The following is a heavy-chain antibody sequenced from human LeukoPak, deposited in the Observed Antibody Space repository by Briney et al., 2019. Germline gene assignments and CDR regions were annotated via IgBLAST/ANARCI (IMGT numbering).Heavy chain of an antibody. V-gene: IGHV5-51*01. CDR3: ARRASSFYYYMDA. CDR1: GYRFTSYW. J-gene: IGHJ6*03. Sequence: GESLKISCKGSGYRFTSYWIGWVRQMPGKGLEWMGIIYPGDSDTRYSPSFQGQVTISADKSISTAYLQWSSLKASDTAMYYCARRASSFYYYMDAWGKGTTVTVSS. CDR2: IYPGDSDT. D-gene: IGHD2-15*01.